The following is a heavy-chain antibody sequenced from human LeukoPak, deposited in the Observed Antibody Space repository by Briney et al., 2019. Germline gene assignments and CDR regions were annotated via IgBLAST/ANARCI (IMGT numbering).Heavy chain of an antibody. Sequence: GGSLRLSCAASGFTFSTSWMSWVRQAPGKGLEWVANIKLDGSEKNYVDSVKGRFTISRDNTKNSLYLQVNSLRVEDTAVFYCARDQYDTWSRRGNFDSWGQGTLVIVSS. CDR1: GFTFSTSW. CDR3: ARDQYDTWSRRGNFDS. J-gene: IGHJ4*02. V-gene: IGHV3-7*03. CDR2: IKLDGSEK. D-gene: IGHD3-3*01.